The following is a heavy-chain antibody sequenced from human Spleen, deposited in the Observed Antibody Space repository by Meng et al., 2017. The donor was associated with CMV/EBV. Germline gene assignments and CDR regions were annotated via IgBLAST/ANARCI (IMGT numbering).Heavy chain of an antibody. J-gene: IGHJ4*02. Sequence: SGFTFSSYAMTWVRLAPGKGLEWVSVITGSSSNTNYADSVKGRFTISRDNSKNTLYLQMNSLRAEDTAVYYCAKGASARNPYYFDYWGQGSLVTVSS. CDR3: AKGASARNPYYFDY. CDR2: ITGSSSNT. D-gene: IGHD2-15*01. CDR1: GFTFSSYA. V-gene: IGHV3-23*01.